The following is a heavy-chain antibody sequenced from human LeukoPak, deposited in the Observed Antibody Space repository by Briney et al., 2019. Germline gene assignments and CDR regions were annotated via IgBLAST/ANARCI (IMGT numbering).Heavy chain of an antibody. CDR3: ARGFRARTYCTGGVCYTNWFDP. V-gene: IGHV1-2*02. CDR2: INPSSGGT. J-gene: IGHJ5*02. CDR1: GYTFTGYY. Sequence: GASVKVSCKASGYTFTGYYMHWVRQAPRQGLEWMGWINPSSGGTNYAQKFQGRVTMTRDTSISTAYMELSRLRSDDTAVYYCARGFRARTYCTGGVCYTNWFDPWGQGTLVTVSS. D-gene: IGHD2-8*02.